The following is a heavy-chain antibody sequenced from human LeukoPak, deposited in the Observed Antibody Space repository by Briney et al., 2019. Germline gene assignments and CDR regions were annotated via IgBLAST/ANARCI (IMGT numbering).Heavy chain of an antibody. D-gene: IGHD3-22*01. CDR2: IHYSGST. J-gene: IGHJ4*02. CDR1: GGSISSRSYY. CDR3: VTYYFDSSGPKKNY. Sequence: SETLSLTCTVSGGSISSRSYYWGWVRQPPGKGLEWTGSIHYSGSTYYDASFKSRVTMSVDTSKNQFSLKLSSVTAADTAVYYCVTYYFDSSGPKKNYWGQGTLVTVSS. V-gene: IGHV4-39*01.